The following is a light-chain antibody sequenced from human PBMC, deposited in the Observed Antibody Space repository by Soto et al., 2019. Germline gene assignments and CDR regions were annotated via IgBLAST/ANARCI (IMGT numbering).Light chain of an antibody. CDR3: RHSGT. Sequence: DIQMTQSPSTLSASVGDRVTITCRASQSISTRLAWYQQKPGRAPNLLIYKASDLKTGVPSRFSGSGSGTEFTLSITTLQPDDFAPYYCRHSGTFGQGTKVEI. V-gene: IGKV1-5*03. CDR1: QSISTR. CDR2: KAS. J-gene: IGKJ1*01.